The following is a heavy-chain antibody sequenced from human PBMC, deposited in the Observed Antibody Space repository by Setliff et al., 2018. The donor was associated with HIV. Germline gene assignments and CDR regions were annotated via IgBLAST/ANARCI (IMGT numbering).Heavy chain of an antibody. Sequence: ASVKVSCKASGYTFPSFYVHWVRQAPGQGLEWMGIINPTSGNTTYAQNFQGRITITRDTSANTAYMELSRLRSDDTAVYFCARGALLAVFDFDHWGHGTLVTVSS. CDR3: ARGALLAVFDFDH. CDR2: INPTSGNT. CDR1: GYTFPSFY. V-gene: IGHV1-46*01. D-gene: IGHD3-10*01. J-gene: IGHJ4*01.